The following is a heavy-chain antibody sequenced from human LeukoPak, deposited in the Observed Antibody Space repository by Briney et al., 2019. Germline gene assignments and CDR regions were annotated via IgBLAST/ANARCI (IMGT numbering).Heavy chain of an antibody. J-gene: IGHJ5*02. V-gene: IGHV1-8*02. D-gene: IGHD6-13*01. CDR1: GGTFSSYA. CDR3: ARGAYSNQVGWFDP. CDR2: MNPNSGNT. Sequence: ASVKVSCKASGGTFSSYAISWVRQATGQGLEWMGWMNPNSGNTGYAQKFQGRVTMTRNTSISTAYMELSSLRSEDTAVYYCARGAYSNQVGWFDPWGQGTLVTVSS.